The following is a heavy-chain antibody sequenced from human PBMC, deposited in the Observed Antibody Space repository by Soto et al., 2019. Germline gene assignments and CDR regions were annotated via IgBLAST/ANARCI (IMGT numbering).Heavy chain of an antibody. CDR3: ARAGQRLFDY. Sequence: PSQTLSLTCAISGDSVSSKSAGWNWIRQSPSRGLEWLGRTYYRSKWYNEYAISVKGRITINPDTSKNQFSLQLTSVTPEDTALYYCARAGQRLFDYWGQGTLVTVSS. CDR2: TYYRSKWYN. D-gene: IGHD6-25*01. V-gene: IGHV6-1*01. J-gene: IGHJ4*02. CDR1: GDSVSSKSAG.